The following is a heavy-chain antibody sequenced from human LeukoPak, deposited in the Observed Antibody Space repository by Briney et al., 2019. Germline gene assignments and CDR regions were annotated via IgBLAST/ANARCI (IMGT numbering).Heavy chain of an antibody. Sequence: GGSLRHSCADSGFTFSTYSMKWVRQAPGKGLEWVSYISGSSGTIYYADSVKGRFTISRDNAKTSLYLQMNSLRAEDTAIYYCARRSEFGVLYYMDVWGKGTTVTVSS. CDR2: ISGSSGTI. J-gene: IGHJ6*03. V-gene: IGHV3-48*04. CDR1: GFTFSTYS. D-gene: IGHD3-16*01. CDR3: ARRSEFGVLYYMDV.